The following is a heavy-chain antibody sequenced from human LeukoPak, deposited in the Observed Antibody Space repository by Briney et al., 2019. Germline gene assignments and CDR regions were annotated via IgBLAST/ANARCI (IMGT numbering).Heavy chain of an antibody. J-gene: IGHJ3*02. Sequence: GGALRVSCAPSGFTFSSDAMSWVRHAPRKGLEWVSAIRGSGGSTYYADSVKGRFTISRDNSKNTLYLPMNTLRAEDTAVYYCAKVLAYSSSLAAFDIWGQGTMVTVSS. V-gene: IGHV3-23*01. CDR1: GFTFSSDA. D-gene: IGHD6-13*01. CDR2: IRGSGGST. CDR3: AKVLAYSSSLAAFDI.